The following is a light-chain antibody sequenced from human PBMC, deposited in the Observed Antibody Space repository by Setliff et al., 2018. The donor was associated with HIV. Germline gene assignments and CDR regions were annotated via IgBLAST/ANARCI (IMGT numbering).Light chain of an antibody. CDR3: QQYYSTPLT. Sequence: DIVMTQSPDSLAVSLGERATINCKSSQSVLYSSNNKNYLAWYQQKPGQPPKLLIYWVSTRESGVPDRFSGSGSGTDFTLTISSLQAEDVAVYYCQQYYSTPLTFVGGTKVDIK. CDR1: QSVLYSSNNKNY. J-gene: IGKJ4*01. V-gene: IGKV4-1*01. CDR2: WVS.